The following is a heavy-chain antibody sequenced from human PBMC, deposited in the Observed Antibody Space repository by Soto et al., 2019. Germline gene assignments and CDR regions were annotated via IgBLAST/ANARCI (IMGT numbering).Heavy chain of an antibody. CDR2: IIPRAATS. D-gene: IGHD2-2*01. V-gene: IGHV1-69*16. J-gene: IGHJ6*02. CDR3: AREGLVLVPATVNSDYYYYAMDV. Sequence: QVQLVQSGAEVKKPGSSVKVSCKASGDTFSTYTITWMRQAPGQGLEWMGGIIPRAATSNYAQKFQGRVPLTSDESTSTAYMELSSLRSEDTAVYYCAREGLVLVPATVNSDYYYYAMDVWGQGTTVTVSS. CDR1: GDTFSTYT.